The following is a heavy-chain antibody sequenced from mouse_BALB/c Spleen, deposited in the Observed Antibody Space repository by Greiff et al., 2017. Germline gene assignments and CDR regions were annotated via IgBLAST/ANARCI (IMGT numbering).Heavy chain of an antibody. CDR1: GYTFTDYN. CDR3: TRLDLLDY. J-gene: IGHJ2*01. Sequence: EVQLQQSGPELVKPGASVKISCKASGYTFTDYNMHWVKQSHGKSLEWIGYIYPYNGGTGYNQKFKSKATLTVDNSSSTAYMQLSSPTSEDSAVYYCTRLDLLDYWGQGTTLTVSS. CDR2: IYPYNGGT. V-gene: IGHV1S29*02.